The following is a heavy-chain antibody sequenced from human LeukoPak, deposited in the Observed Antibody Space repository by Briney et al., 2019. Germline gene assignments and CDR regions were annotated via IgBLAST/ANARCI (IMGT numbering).Heavy chain of an antibody. Sequence: ASVKVSCKASGYIFTSYGISWVRQAPGQGLEWMGWISTDKGNSNYAQKFQGRVTMTTDTSTSTVYMELRSLRSDDTAVFYCARDTGEGAGAYARDFDYWGQGTLVTVSS. CDR2: ISTDKGNS. CDR3: ARDTGEGAGAYARDFDY. V-gene: IGHV1-18*01. J-gene: IGHJ4*02. CDR1: GYIFTSYG. D-gene: IGHD4-17*01.